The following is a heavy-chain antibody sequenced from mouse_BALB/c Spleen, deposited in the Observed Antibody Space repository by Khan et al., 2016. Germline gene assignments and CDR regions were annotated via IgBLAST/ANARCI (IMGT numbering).Heavy chain of an antibody. V-gene: IGHV5-12*02. CDR3: ARHLRVYGSPWYFED. J-gene: IGHJ1*01. D-gene: IGHD1-2*01. Sequence: EVELVESGGGLVQPGGSLKLSCATSGFTFSDYYMYWVRQTPEKRLEWVACISNGGDNTYYPDTVKGRVTISRDNAKNILYLQMSRLKSEDTAMXYCARHLRVYGSPWYFEDWGAGTTVTVSS. CDR2: ISNGGDNT. CDR1: GFTFSDYY.